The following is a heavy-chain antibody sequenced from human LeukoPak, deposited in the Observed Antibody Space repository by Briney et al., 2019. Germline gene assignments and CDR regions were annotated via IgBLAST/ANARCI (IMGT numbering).Heavy chain of an antibody. V-gene: IGHV3-7*01. Sequence: GGSLRLPCAASGFTFCSYWMSWVRQAPGKGLEWVANIKQDGSEKYYVDSVKGRFTISRDNAKNSLYLQMNSLRAEDTAVYYCASSRIAARQRLRSGAFDIWGQGTMVTVSS. D-gene: IGHD6-6*01. CDR2: IKQDGSEK. CDR1: GFTFCSYW. J-gene: IGHJ3*02. CDR3: ASSRIAARQRLRSGAFDI.